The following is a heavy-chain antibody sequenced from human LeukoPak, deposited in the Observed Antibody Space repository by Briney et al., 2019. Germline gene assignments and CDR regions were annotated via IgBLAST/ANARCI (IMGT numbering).Heavy chain of an antibody. CDR3: ARSYSSSWYLGLYYFDY. D-gene: IGHD6-13*01. CDR2: MNPNSGNT. J-gene: IGHJ4*02. CDR1: GYTFTGYY. Sequence: ASVKVSCKASGYTFTGYYMHWVRQATGQGLEWMGWMNPNSGNTGYAQKFQGRVTITRNTSISTAYMGLSSLRSEDTAVYYCARSYSSSWYLGLYYFDYWGQGTLVTVSS. V-gene: IGHV1-8*03.